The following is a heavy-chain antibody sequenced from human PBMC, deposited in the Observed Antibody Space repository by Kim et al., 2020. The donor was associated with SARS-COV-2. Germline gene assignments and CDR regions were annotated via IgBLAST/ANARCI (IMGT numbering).Heavy chain of an antibody. CDR3: ASGYDFWSGYPSGYFDY. CDR2: ISYDGSNK. D-gene: IGHD3-3*01. V-gene: IGHV3-30-3*01. CDR1: GFTFSSYA. Sequence: GGSLRLSCAASGFTFSSYAMHWVRQAPGKGLEWVAVISYDGSNKYYADSVKGRFTISRDNSKNTLYLQMNSLRAEDTAVYYCASGYDFWSGYPSGYFDYWGQGTLVTVSS. J-gene: IGHJ4*02.